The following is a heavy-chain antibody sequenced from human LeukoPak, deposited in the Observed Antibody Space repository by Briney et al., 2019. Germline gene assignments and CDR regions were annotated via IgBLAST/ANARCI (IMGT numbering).Heavy chain of an antibody. D-gene: IGHD3-22*01. J-gene: IGHJ4*02. V-gene: IGHV3-9*01. CDR3: AKDLNYYDSSGADY. Sequence: GGSLRLSCAASGFTFDDYAMHWVRQAPGKGLEWVSGISWNSGSIGYADSVKGRFTISRDNAKNSLYLQMNSLRAEDTALYYRAKDLNYYDSSGADYWGQGTLVTVSS. CDR1: GFTFDDYA. CDR2: ISWNSGSI.